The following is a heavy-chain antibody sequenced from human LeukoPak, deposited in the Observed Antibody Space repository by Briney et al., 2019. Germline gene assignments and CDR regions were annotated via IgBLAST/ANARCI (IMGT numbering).Heavy chain of an antibody. D-gene: IGHD6-13*01. CDR2: IIPIFGTA. Sequence: GASVKVSCKASGGTFSSYAISWVRQAPGQGLEWMGGIIPIFGTANYAQKFQGRVTITADESTSTAYMELSSLRSEDTAVYYCASRVLAAAGTDYWGQGTLVTVSS. J-gene: IGHJ4*02. V-gene: IGHV1-69*13. CDR1: GGTFSSYA. CDR3: ASRVLAAAGTDY.